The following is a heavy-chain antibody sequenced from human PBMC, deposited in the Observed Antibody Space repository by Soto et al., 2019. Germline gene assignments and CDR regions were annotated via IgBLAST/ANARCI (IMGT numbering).Heavy chain of an antibody. V-gene: IGHV4-59*01. CDR2: GYHSVSI. Sequence: SETLSLTCTVSGGSITDYYWSWVRQPPGKALEWIGYGYHSVSIHYNPSLKTRVTISVDTSENQFSLRLSSVTAADTAVYYCARAFAGFGAYWYFDLWGRGTLVTVSS. CDR3: ARAFAGFGAYWYFDL. D-gene: IGHD3-16*01. CDR1: GGSITDYY. J-gene: IGHJ2*01.